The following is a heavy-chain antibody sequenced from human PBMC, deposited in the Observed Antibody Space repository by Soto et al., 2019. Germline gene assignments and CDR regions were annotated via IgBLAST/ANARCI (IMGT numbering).Heavy chain of an antibody. D-gene: IGHD2-2*01. CDR1: GFTFRSYG. CDR2: ISSTSSYI. J-gene: IGHJ4*02. Sequence: PGGSLRLSCAASGFTFRSYGMSWVRQAPGKGLEWVSSISSTSSYIYYADSVKGRFTISRDNAKNSLYLQMNSLRAEDTAVYYCARSGGTTTEFYFDYWGQGTLVTVSS. V-gene: IGHV3-21*01. CDR3: ARSGGTTTEFYFDY.